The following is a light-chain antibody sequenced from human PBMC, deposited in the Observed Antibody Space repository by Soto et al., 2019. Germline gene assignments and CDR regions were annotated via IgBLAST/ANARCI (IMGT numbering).Light chain of an antibody. CDR2: SNN. J-gene: IGLJ2*01. Sequence: QSVLTQPPSASGTPGQRVTISCSGSSSNIGSNTVNWYQQLPGTAPKLLIYSNNQRPSGVPDRFSGSKSGTSASLAISGLQSEDEADYYCTAWEDSLNGYVVFVGGTKLTVL. CDR1: SSNIGSNT. CDR3: TAWEDSLNGYVV. V-gene: IGLV1-44*01.